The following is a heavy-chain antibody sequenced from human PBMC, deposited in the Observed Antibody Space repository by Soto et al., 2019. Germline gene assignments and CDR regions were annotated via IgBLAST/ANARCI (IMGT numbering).Heavy chain of an antibody. CDR3: AKAACGGICYVAD. Sequence: DVQLVESGGGLVQPGRSLRLSCAASGFTFDDYAMHWVRQTPVKGLEWVAGISWHRGRIGYADSVKGRATISRDNAKKSLYLQMNSLRPEDTALYYCAKAACGGICYVADWGQGTLVTVSS. V-gene: IGHV3-9*01. CDR1: GFTFDDYA. CDR2: ISWHRGRI. J-gene: IGHJ4*02. D-gene: IGHD2-15*01.